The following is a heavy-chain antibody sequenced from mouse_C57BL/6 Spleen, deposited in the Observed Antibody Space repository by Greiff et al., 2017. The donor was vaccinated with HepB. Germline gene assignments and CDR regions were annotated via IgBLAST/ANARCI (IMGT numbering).Heavy chain of an antibody. D-gene: IGHD2-2*01. CDR1: GFNIKDDY. Sequence: DVQLVESGAELVRPGASVKLSCTASGFNIKDDYMHWVKQRPEQGLEWIGWIDPENGDTEYASKFQGKATITADTSSNTAYLQLSSLTSEDTAVYYCTYGYYYDVWGTGTTVTVSS. J-gene: IGHJ1*03. CDR3: TYGYYYDV. CDR2: IDPENGDT. V-gene: IGHV14-4*01.